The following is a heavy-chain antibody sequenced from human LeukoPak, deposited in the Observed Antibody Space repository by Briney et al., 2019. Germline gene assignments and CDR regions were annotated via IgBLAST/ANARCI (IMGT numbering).Heavy chain of an antibody. D-gene: IGHD2-2*01. CDR3: AREGYCSSTSCYLPLDY. V-gene: IGHV3-30-3*01. CDR2: ISYDGSNK. Sequence: GGSLRLSCAASGFTFSSYAMRWVRQAPGKGLEWVAVISYDGSNKYYADSVKGRFTISRDNSKNTLYLQMNSLRAEDTAVYYCAREGYCSSTSCYLPLDYWGQGTLVTVSS. J-gene: IGHJ4*02. CDR1: GFTFSSYA.